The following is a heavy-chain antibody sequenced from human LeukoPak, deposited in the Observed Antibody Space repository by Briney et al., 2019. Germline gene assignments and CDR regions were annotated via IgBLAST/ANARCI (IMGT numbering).Heavy chain of an antibody. CDR2: ISYDGSNK. V-gene: IGHV3-30*04. D-gene: IGHD3-10*01. CDR1: GFTFSSYA. Sequence: GGSLRLSCAASGFTFSSYATHWVRQAPGKGLEWVAVISYDGSNKYYADSVKGRFTISRDNSKNTLYLQMNSLRAEDTAVYYCARATMVRGVPIDYWGQGTLVTVSS. J-gene: IGHJ4*02. CDR3: ARATMVRGVPIDY.